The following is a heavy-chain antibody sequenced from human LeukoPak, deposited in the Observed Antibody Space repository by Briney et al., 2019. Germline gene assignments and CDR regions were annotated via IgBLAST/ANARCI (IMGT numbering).Heavy chain of an antibody. Sequence: GGSLRLSCAASGFTFSTYAMNWVRQAPGKGLEWVSGISGSSASTYYAASVKGRFTISRDNSKNTLYVQMNSLRAEDTAVYYCTTQGFNYGPPEPTFDYWGQGTLVTVSS. CDR2: ISGSSAST. CDR1: GFTFSTYA. J-gene: IGHJ4*02. V-gene: IGHV3-23*01. CDR3: TTQGFNYGPPEPTFDY. D-gene: IGHD5-24*01.